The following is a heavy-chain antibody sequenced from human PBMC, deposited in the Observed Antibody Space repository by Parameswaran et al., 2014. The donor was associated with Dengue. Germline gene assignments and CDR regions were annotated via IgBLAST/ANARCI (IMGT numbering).Heavy chain of an antibody. V-gene: IGHV5-51*01. D-gene: IGHD6-19*01. CDR2: IYPGDSDT. J-gene: IGHJ3*02. Sequence: VRQAPGKGLEWMGIIYPGDSDTRYSPSFQGQVTISADKSISTAYLQWSSLKASDTAMYYCARQFSWRRIQWLALDAFDIWGQGTMVTVSS. CDR3: ARQFSWRRIQWLALDAFDI.